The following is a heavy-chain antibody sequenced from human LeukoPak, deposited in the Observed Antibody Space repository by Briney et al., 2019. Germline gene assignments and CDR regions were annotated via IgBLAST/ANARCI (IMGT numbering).Heavy chain of an antibody. CDR1: GYTFTGYY. J-gene: IGHJ5*02. Sequence: ASVKVSCKASGYTFTGYYMHWVRQAPGQGLEWMGRINPNSGGTNYAQKFQGRVTMTRDTSISTAYMELSRLRSEDTAVYYCARGDYYDSSGYYSRTWFDPWGQGTLVTVSS. D-gene: IGHD3-22*01. CDR2: INPNSGGT. V-gene: IGHV1-2*06. CDR3: ARGDYYDSSGYYSRTWFDP.